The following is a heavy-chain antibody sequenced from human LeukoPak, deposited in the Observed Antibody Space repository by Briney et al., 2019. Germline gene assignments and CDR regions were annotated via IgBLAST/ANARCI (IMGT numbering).Heavy chain of an antibody. J-gene: IGHJ4*02. Sequence: ASVKVSCKASGYTFTGYYMHWVRQATGQGLEWMGWMNPNSGNTGYAQKFQGRVTMTRNTSISTAYMELSSLRSEDTAVYYCARFRFGEQRVLDYWGQGTLVTVSS. V-gene: IGHV1-8*02. D-gene: IGHD3-10*01. CDR1: GYTFTGYY. CDR3: ARFRFGEQRVLDY. CDR2: MNPNSGNT.